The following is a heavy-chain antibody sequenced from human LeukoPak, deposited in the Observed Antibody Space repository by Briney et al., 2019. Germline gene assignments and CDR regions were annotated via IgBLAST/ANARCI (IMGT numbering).Heavy chain of an antibody. Sequence: PGGSLRLSCAASEFTFSSYAMNWVRQAPGKGLEWVAFIRYDGSNKYYTDSVKGRFTISRDNSKNTVYLQMNSLSAEDAAVYYCVKDDGWVQYANWGQGTLVTVSS. CDR2: IRYDGSNK. D-gene: IGHD5-24*01. CDR1: EFTFSSYA. CDR3: VKDDGWVQYAN. V-gene: IGHV3-30*02. J-gene: IGHJ4*02.